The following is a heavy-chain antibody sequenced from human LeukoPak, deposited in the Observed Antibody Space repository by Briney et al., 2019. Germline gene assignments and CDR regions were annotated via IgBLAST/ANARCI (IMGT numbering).Heavy chain of an antibody. CDR3: ARSYDFWSGYFDY. CDR2: IYYSGST. Sequence: SETLSLTCTVSGGSISSYYWSWIRQPPGKGLEWIGYIYYSGSTNYNPSLKSRVTISVDTSKNQFSLKLSSVTAADTAVYYCARSYDFWSGYFDYWGQGTLVTVSS. V-gene: IGHV4-59*08. D-gene: IGHD3-3*01. J-gene: IGHJ4*02. CDR1: GGSISSYY.